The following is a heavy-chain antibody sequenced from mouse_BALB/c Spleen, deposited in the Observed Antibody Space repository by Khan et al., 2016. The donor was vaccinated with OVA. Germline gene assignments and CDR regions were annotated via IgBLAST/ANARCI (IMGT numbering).Heavy chain of an antibody. J-gene: IGHJ3*01. Sequence: EAQLQQSGAELVKPGASVKLSCTASGFNIKDTYMHWVKQRPEQGLEWIGRIDPANGNTKYDPKFQGKATITADTSSNTAYLHLSSLTSEDTTVYYCAIGTTFAYWGQGTRVTVSA. CDR2: IDPANGNT. D-gene: IGHD2-14*01. CDR1: GFNIKDTY. CDR3: AIGTTFAY. V-gene: IGHV14-3*02.